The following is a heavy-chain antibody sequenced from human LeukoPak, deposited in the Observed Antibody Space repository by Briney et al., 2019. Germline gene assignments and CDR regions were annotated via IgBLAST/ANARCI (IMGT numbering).Heavy chain of an antibody. Sequence: PGGSLRLSCAASGFTFSSYSMNWVRQAPGKGLEWVSSISSSSSYIYYADSVKGRFTISRDNAKNSLYLQMNSLRAEDTAVHYCARAKRGLEWFGPFDYWGQGTLVTVSS. CDR1: GFTFSSYS. J-gene: IGHJ4*02. CDR2: ISSSSSYI. CDR3: ARAKRGLEWFGPFDY. D-gene: IGHD3-3*01. V-gene: IGHV3-21*01.